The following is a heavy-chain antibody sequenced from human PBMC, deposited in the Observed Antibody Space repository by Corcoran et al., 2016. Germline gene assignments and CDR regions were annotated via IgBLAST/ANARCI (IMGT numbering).Heavy chain of an antibody. J-gene: IGHJ4*02. D-gene: IGHD6-6*01. CDR3: ARRGIAARGVDY. CDR2: INHSGST. V-gene: IGHV4-34*01. Sequence: QVQLQQWGAGLLKPSETLSLTCAVYGGSFSGYYWSWIRQPPGKGLEWIGEINHSGSTNYNPSLKSRVTISVDTSKKQFSLKLSSVTAADTAVYYCARRGIAARGVDYWGQGTLVTVSS. CDR1: GGSFSGYY.